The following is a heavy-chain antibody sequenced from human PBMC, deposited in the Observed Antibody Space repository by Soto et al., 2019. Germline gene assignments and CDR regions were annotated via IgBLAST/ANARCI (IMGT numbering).Heavy chain of an antibody. D-gene: IGHD3-9*01. J-gene: IGHJ4*02. CDR1: GFSLRTSGVG. V-gene: IGHV2-5*02. Sequence: QITLNESGPTLVKPTQPLTLTCTFSGFSLRTSGVGVTWIRQPPGKALEWLAVIYWDNDKRYSPSLKSRLTITKDTSKNQVVLTLTNMDPVDTATYFCAHRQDTGYFHYWGQGTLVTVSS. CDR3: AHRQDTGYFHY. CDR2: IYWDNDK.